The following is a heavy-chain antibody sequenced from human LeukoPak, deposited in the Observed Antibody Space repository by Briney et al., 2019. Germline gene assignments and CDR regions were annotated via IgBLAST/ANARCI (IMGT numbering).Heavy chain of an antibody. D-gene: IGHD4-17*01. V-gene: IGHV3-64*02. J-gene: IGHJ3*02. CDR1: GFTFSSYA. Sequence: PGGSLRVSCAASGFTFSSYAMHWVRQAPGKGLEYVSAISSNGGSTYYADSVKGRFTISRDNSKNTLYLQMDSLRAEDMAVYYCARDRDYGDYHDAFDIWGQGTVVTVSS. CDR3: ARDRDYGDYHDAFDI. CDR2: ISSNGGST.